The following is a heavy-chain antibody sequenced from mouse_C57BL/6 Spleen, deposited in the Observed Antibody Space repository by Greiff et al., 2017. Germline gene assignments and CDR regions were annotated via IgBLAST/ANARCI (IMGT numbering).Heavy chain of an antibody. CDR1: GFTFSDYG. Sequence: EVKLVESGGGLVKPGGSLKLSCAASGFTFSDYGMHWVRQAPEKGLEWVAYISSGSSTIYYADTVKGRFTISTDNAKNTLFLQMTCLRSEDTAMYYCARQVWFAYWGQGTLVTVSA. CDR2: ISSGSSTI. J-gene: IGHJ3*01. CDR3: ARQVWFAY. V-gene: IGHV5-17*01.